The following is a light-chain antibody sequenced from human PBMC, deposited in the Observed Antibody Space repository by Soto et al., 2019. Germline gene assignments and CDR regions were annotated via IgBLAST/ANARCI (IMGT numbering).Light chain of an antibody. CDR3: QQYGSSPSMYT. CDR2: GTY. CDR1: QRVSSSY. V-gene: IGKV3-20*01. Sequence: EIVLTQSPGTLSLSPGERATLSCRASQRVSSSYLAWYQQKPGQAPRLLISGTYSRATGIPDRFSGSGSGTDFTLTISRLDPEDFAVYYCQQYGSSPSMYTFGQGTKLEIK. J-gene: IGKJ2*01.